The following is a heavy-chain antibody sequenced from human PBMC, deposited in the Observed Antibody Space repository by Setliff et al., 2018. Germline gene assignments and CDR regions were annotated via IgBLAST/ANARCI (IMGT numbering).Heavy chain of an antibody. CDR3: FGAGTCSY. D-gene: IGHD3-10*01. Sequence: GGSLRLSCAASGFTFTYAWMSWVRQAPGKGLEWLASINTHASEKYYADSVKGRFTISRYNAKNSLSLQMNNLRTEDPAVYYCFGAGTCSYWGQGTLVTVSS. CDR1: GFTFTYAW. CDR2: INTHASEK. V-gene: IGHV3-7*01. J-gene: IGHJ4*02.